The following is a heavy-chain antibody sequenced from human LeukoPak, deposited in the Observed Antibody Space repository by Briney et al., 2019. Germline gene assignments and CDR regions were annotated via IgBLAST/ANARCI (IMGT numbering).Heavy chain of an antibody. CDR2: INPNSGGT. J-gene: IGHJ3*02. CDR3: ARKTSMIVKGAFDI. Sequence: ASVKVSCKASGYTFTGYYMHWVRQAPGQGLEWMGWINPNSGGTNYAQKFQGRVTMTRDTSISTAYMELSRLRSDDTAVYYCARKTSMIVKGAFDIGGQGTMVTVSS. V-gene: IGHV1-2*02. D-gene: IGHD3-22*01. CDR1: GYTFTGYY.